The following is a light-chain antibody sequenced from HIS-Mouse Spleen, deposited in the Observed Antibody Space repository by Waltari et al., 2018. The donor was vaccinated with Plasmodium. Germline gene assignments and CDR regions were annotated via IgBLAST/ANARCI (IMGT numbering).Light chain of an antibody. V-gene: IGLV3-10*01. CDR1: ELPKKY. CDR2: EDS. J-gene: IGLJ3*02. CDR3: YSTDSSGNHRV. Sequence: SYELTQPPSVSVSSGQTARNTCSGDELPKKYAYWYQQKSGQAPWLVIYEDSKRPSGIPERFSCSSSGTMATLTISGAQVEDEADYYCYSTDSSGNHRVFGGGTKLTVL.